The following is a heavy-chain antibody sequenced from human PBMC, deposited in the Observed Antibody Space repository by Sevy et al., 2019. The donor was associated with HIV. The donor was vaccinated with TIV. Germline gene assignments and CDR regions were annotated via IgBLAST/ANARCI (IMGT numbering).Heavy chain of an antibody. V-gene: IGHV3-48*01. J-gene: IGHJ3*02. D-gene: IGHD2-15*01. Sequence: GGSLRLSCAASGFTFSSYTMNWVRQAPGKGLEWVSYISTTSIITYYADSMRGRFTISRDNAKNSLYLQMNSLRAEDTAVYYCARDASPYCSGGRCYFDAFDIWGQGTMVTVSS. CDR1: GFTFSSYT. CDR3: ARDASPYCSGGRCYFDAFDI. CDR2: ISTTSIIT.